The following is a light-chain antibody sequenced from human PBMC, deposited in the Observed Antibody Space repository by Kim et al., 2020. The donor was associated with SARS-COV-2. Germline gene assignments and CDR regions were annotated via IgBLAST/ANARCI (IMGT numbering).Light chain of an antibody. Sequence: RQTAKLTCTGNSKNVGKQGAAWLQHHQGHPPKLLSYRNNNRPSGISERFSASRSGNTASLTITGLQPEDEADYYCSAWDSSLNAWVFGGGTQLTVL. CDR2: RNN. V-gene: IGLV10-54*01. CDR1: SKNVGKQG. J-gene: IGLJ3*02. CDR3: SAWDSSLNAWV.